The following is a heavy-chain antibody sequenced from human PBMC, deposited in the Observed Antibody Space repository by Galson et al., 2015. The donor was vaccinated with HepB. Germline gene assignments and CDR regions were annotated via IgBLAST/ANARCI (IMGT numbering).Heavy chain of an antibody. CDR1: GFTFSTYS. V-gene: IGHV3-30*04. CDR3: ARDRDYRFDY. Sequence: SLRLSCAASGFTFSTYSMHWVRQAPGKGLEWVAFSSHDGNNENYADSLKGRFTVSRDNSKNSLDLQMNSLRTEDTAAYYCARDRDYRFDYWGQGTLVTVSS. D-gene: IGHD4/OR15-4a*01. CDR2: SSHDGNNE. J-gene: IGHJ4*02.